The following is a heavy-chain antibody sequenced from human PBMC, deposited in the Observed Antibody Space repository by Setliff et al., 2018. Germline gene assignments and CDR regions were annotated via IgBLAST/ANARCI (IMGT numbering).Heavy chain of an antibody. D-gene: IGHD2-2*02. Sequence: SVKVSCKASGGTFSSYAISWVRQAPGQGPELMGGIIPILGIANYAQKFQGRVTITADKSTSTAYMELSSLRSEDTAVYYCARGVVVPAAIGRGFDPWGQGTLVTVSS. CDR3: ARGVVVPAAIGRGFDP. CDR2: IIPILGIA. CDR1: GGTFSSYA. V-gene: IGHV1-69*10. J-gene: IGHJ5*02.